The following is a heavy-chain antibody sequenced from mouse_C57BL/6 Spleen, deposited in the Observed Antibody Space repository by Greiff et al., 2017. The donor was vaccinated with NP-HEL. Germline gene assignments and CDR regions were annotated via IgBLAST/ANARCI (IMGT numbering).Heavy chain of an antibody. D-gene: IGHD2-1*01. Sequence: EVKLMESGGGLVKPGGSLKLSCAASGFTFSDYGMHWVRQAPEKGLEWVAYISSGSSTIYYADTVKGRFTISRDNAKNTLFLQMTSLRSEDTAMYYCASNYESGFAYWGQGTLVTVSA. CDR2: ISSGSSTI. V-gene: IGHV5-17*01. CDR1: GFTFSDYG. CDR3: ASNYESGFAY. J-gene: IGHJ3*01.